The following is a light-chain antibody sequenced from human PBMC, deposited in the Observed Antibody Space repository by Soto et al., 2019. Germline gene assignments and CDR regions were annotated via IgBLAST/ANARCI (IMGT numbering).Light chain of an antibody. V-gene: IGKV1-5*01. Sequence: IQLTQSPTTLPASVGDRVTLTCRASESISNWLACYQQRPGTAPKLLIYHASILGTAVPPRFSGNGSGTEFTLTISSLQSEDFAVYYCQQYNNWPRTFGQGTKLESK. CDR1: ESISNW. J-gene: IGKJ2*01. CDR2: HAS. CDR3: QQYNNWPRT.